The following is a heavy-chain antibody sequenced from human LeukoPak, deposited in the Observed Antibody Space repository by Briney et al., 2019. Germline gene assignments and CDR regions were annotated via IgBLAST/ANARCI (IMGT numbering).Heavy chain of an antibody. Sequence: SETLSLTCTVSGGSISSYYWSWIRQPPGKGLEWIGYINYSGSTNYNPSLKSRVIISVDTSKNQFSLKLSSVTAADTAVYYCARHSPTYYDFWSYEYWGQGTLVTVSS. J-gene: IGHJ4*02. CDR3: ARHSPTYYDFWSYEY. D-gene: IGHD3-3*01. V-gene: IGHV4-59*08. CDR2: INYSGST. CDR1: GGSISSYY.